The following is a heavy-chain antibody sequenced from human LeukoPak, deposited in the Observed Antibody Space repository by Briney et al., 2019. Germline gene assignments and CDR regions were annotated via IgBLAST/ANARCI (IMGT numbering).Heavy chain of an antibody. CDR2: ISSNGGST. Sequence: GGSLRLSCAASGFNFSSYVMHWVRQATGKGLEYVSAISSNGGSTYYANSVKGRFTISRDNSKNTLYLQMGCLRDEDMAVYFCARDRRPLRLERREVGLHAFDIWGQGTMVTVSS. CDR1: GFNFSSYV. J-gene: IGHJ3*02. D-gene: IGHD1-1*01. CDR3: ARDRRPLRLERREVGLHAFDI. V-gene: IGHV3-64*01.